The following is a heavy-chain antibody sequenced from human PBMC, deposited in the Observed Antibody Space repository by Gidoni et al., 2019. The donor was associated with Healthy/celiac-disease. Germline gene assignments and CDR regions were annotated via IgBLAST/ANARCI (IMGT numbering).Heavy chain of an antibody. D-gene: IGHD6-13*01. Sequence: EVQLVESGGGLVKPGGSLRLSCAASGLTFSSYSMNWVRQAPGKGLEWVSSISSSSSYIYYADSVKGRFTISRDNAKNSLYLQMNSLRAEDTAVYYCARDIAAADLYFDYWGQGTLVTVSS. CDR2: ISSSSSYI. V-gene: IGHV3-21*01. CDR1: GLTFSSYS. J-gene: IGHJ4*02. CDR3: ARDIAAADLYFDY.